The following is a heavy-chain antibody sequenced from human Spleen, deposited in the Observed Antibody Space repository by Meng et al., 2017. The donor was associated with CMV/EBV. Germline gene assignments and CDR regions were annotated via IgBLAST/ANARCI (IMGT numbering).Heavy chain of an antibody. Sequence: WVRQAPGKGLEWVALIWDDGGKEYYADSVKGRFTISRDNSKNTLYLQMNSLRAEDTAVYYCAKDIHSSGYVFDHWGQGTLVTVSS. CDR3: AKDIHSSGYVFDH. CDR2: IWDDGGKE. J-gene: IGHJ4*02. D-gene: IGHD6-19*01. V-gene: IGHV3-33*06.